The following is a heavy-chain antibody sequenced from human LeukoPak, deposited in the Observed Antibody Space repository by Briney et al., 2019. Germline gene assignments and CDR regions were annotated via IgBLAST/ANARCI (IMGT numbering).Heavy chain of an antibody. CDR2: IHPGDSDT. J-gene: IGHJ4*02. D-gene: IGHD2/OR15-2a*01. V-gene: IGHV5-51*01. CDR1: GYRFPNYW. Sequence: GGSLEISFQSSGYRFPNYWIAWVRPRSGKGPGLMGSIHPGDSDTRYHPSNQGQFNISIDKSFSSTYLQWSSLKAADTGMYYCARFSYRLSFDSWGQGALITVSS. CDR3: ARFSYRLSFDS.